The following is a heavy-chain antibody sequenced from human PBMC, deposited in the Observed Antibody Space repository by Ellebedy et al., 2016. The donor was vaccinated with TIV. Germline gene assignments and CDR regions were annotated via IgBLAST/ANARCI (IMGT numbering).Heavy chain of an antibody. CDR3: AKPQREASMNVTN. D-gene: IGHD1-1*01. CDR2: IRSKAGGGTI. Sequence: GESLKISCAASGFTFSDAWMSWVRQAPGKGLEWVGRIRSKAGGGTIDYGVPVKGRFTISRDDSTDTLFLQMNSLKIEDTAVYFCAKPQREASMNVTNWGQGTLVTVSS. J-gene: IGHJ4*02. V-gene: IGHV3-15*01. CDR1: GFTFSDAW.